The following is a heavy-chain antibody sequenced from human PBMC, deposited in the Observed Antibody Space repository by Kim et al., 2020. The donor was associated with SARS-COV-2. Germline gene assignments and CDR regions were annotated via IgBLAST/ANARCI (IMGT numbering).Heavy chain of an antibody. J-gene: IGHJ6*02. CDR3: ARQGYYYGSGSYYDTLYYYGMDV. CDR1: GGSISSSSYY. V-gene: IGHV4-39*01. CDR2: IYYSGST. D-gene: IGHD3-10*01. Sequence: SETLSLTCTVSGGSISSSSYYWGWIRQPPGKGLEWIGSIYYSGSTYYNPSLKSRVTISVDTSKNQFSLKLSSVTAADTAVYYCARQGYYYGSGSYYDTLYYYGMDVWGQGTTVTVSS.